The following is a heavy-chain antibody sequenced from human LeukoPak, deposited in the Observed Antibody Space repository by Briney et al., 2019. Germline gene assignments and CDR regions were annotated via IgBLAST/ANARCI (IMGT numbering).Heavy chain of an antibody. J-gene: IGHJ6*03. CDR3: ARRRIQLWGPHYYYMDV. Sequence: SETLSLTCAVYGGSFSGYYWSWIRQPPGKGLEWIGEINHSGSTNYNPSLKSRVTISVDTSKNQFSLKLSSVTAADTAVYYCARRRIQLWGPHYYYMDVWGKGTSVTISS. CDR2: INHSGST. V-gene: IGHV4-34*01. D-gene: IGHD5-18*01. CDR1: GGSFSGYY.